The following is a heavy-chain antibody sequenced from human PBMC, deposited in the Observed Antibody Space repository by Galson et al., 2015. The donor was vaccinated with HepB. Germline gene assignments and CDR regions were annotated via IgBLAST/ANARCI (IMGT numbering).Heavy chain of an antibody. CDR2: IYPGDSDT. Sequence: QSGAEVKKPGESLEISCKGSGYSFTSYWIGWVRQMPGKGLEWMGIIYPGDSDTRYSPSSQGQVTISADKSISTAYLQWSSLKASDTAMYYCARQDYSGYDSSYGMDVWGQGTTVTVSS. CDR3: ARQDYSGYDSSYGMDV. D-gene: IGHD5-12*01. V-gene: IGHV5-51*01. CDR1: GYSFTSYW. J-gene: IGHJ6*02.